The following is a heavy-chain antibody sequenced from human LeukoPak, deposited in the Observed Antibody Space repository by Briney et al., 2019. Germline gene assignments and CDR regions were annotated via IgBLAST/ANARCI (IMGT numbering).Heavy chain of an antibody. D-gene: IGHD3-10*01. CDR2: ISSNGGSI. V-gene: IGHV3-64*01. Sequence: GGSLRLSCAASGFTFSDYAMHWVRQAPGKELEYVSAISSNGGSIHYANSVKGRFTISRDNSKNTLYLQMDSLRAEDMAVYYCARGTSLVITMVRGGYYYYMDVWGKGTTVTVSS. CDR1: GFTFSDYA. J-gene: IGHJ6*03. CDR3: ARGTSLVITMVRGGYYYYMDV.